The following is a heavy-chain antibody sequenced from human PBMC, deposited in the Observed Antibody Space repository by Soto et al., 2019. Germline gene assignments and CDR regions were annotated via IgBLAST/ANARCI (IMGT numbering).Heavy chain of an antibody. J-gene: IGHJ4*02. V-gene: IGHV3-23*01. CDR2: ISGSVGGT. D-gene: IGHD1-1*01. Sequence: GGSLRLSCAASGFTFSSYDMSWVRQAPGKGLEWVSSISGSVGGTYYADSVKVRFTFSRDNSKNTLYLQMNSLRADDTAVYYCAKFGMATTKRSPPYYIDYWGQGALVTVSS. CDR1: GFTFSSYD. CDR3: AKFGMATTKRSPPYYIDY.